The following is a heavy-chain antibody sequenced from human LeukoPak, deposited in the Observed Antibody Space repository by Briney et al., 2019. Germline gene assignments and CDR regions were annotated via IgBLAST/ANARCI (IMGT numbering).Heavy chain of an antibody. D-gene: IGHD7-27*01. CDR2: IYYSGRT. Sequence: KTSETLSLTCTVSGGPISGYYWNWIRQPPGKGLEWIGSIYYSGRTSFNGSLKTRITMSVDTSKNQFSLKLTSVTTADTAVYFCARDSAGDYWLDPWGQGTPVTVSS. CDR1: GGPISGYY. J-gene: IGHJ5*02. V-gene: IGHV4-59*01. CDR3: ARDSAGDYWLDP.